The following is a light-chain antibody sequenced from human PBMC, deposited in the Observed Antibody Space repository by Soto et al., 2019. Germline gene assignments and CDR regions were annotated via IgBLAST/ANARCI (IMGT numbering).Light chain of an antibody. J-gene: IGLJ1*01. CDR2: LNS. CDR1: NSNIGAGYD. V-gene: IGLV1-40*01. CDR3: QSYDSGLSVYV. Sequence: QSVLTQPPSVSGAPGQRVTISFTGSNSNIGAGYDVHWYQRLPGSAPKLLIYLNSNRPSGVPDRFSASKSGTSASLAITGLQADDEADYFCQSYDSGLSVYVFGSGTKLTVL.